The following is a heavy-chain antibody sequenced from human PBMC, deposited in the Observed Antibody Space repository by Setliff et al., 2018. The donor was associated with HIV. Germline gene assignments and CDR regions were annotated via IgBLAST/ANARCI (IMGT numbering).Heavy chain of an antibody. CDR1: GYSIGSGSF. V-gene: IGHV4-38-2*01. Sequence: SETLSLTCAVSGYSIGSGSFWGWIRQPPGKGLEWIATIPHNGGTYYNPDPSLTGRVTISLDTSKNQFSLKLAFVTAADSAVYYCARYSTLTTNFDYWGQGTLVTVSS. D-gene: IGHD4-17*01. CDR2: IPHNGGT. J-gene: IGHJ4*02. CDR3: ARYSTLTTNFDY.